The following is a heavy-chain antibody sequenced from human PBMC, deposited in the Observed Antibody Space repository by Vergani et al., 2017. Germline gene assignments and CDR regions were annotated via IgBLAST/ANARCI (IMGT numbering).Heavy chain of an antibody. Sequence: QVQLVQSGAEVKKPGASVKVSCKTSGYTFTNYGISWVRQAPGQGLEWMGWISAYNGDTKYAQKLQGRVTMTRDTSTSTGYMELRSLRSDDTAVYYCASGYCSSTSCYAPYYYGSGSYLNYYGMDVWGQGTTVTVSS. CDR2: ISAYNGDT. CDR1: GYTFTNYG. CDR3: ASGYCSSTSCYAPYYYGSGSYLNYYGMDV. D-gene: IGHD2-2*01. V-gene: IGHV1-18*01. J-gene: IGHJ6*02.